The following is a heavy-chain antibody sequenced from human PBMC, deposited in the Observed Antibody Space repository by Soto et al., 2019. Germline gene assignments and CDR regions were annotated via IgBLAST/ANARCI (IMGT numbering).Heavy chain of an antibody. CDR1: GFTFSDHY. Sequence: EVQLVESGGGLVQPGGSLRLSCAASGFTFSDHYMDWVRQAPGKGLEWVGRIRNKVNSYTAEYAASVKGRFIILRDDSKNSLYLQMNSLKTEDTAVYYCATRIVVSAAFDIWGQGTMVTVSS. CDR2: IRNKVNSYTA. D-gene: IGHD3-22*01. J-gene: IGHJ3*02. CDR3: ATRIVVSAAFDI. V-gene: IGHV3-72*01.